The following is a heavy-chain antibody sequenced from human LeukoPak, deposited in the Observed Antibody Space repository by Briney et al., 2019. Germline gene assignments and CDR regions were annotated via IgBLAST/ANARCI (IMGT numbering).Heavy chain of an antibody. CDR2: IHYSGTT. J-gene: IGHJ4*02. D-gene: IGHD5-12*01. V-gene: IGHV4-59*01. Sequence: SETLSLTCTVSGGSMSGYYWSWIRQPPGKGLEWIGYIHYSGTTNYNPSLKSRVTISLDTSRNQFSLKLRSVTTADTAVYYCARRRVYSGSGEFDFWGQGTLVAVSS. CDR3: ARRRVYSGSGEFDF. CDR1: GGSMSGYY.